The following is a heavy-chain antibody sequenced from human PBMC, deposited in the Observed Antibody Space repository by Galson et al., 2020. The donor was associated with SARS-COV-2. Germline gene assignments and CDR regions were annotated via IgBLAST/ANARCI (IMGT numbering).Heavy chain of an antibody. CDR1: GFTFSSYA. Sequence: TGGSLRLSCAASGFTFSSYAMSWVRQAPGRGLEWVSTITTSGTSTYYADSVKGRFTISRDNSKNTLYLQMNSLRAEDTAVYYCAKARLPAAVKWFYPWGQGTLVTVSS. CDR2: ITTSGTST. V-gene: IGHV3-23*01. D-gene: IGHD2-2*01. CDR3: AKARLPAAVKWFYP. J-gene: IGHJ5*02.